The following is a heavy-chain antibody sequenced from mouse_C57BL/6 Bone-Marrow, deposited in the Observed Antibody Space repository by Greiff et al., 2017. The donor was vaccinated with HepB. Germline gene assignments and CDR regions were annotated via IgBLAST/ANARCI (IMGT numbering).Heavy chain of an antibody. CDR3: TRGGSNFWFAY. CDR2: IDPETGGT. D-gene: IGHD2-5*01. CDR1: GYTFTDYE. V-gene: IGHV1-15*01. Sequence: VQRVESGAELVRPGASVTLSCKASGYTFTDYEMHWVKQTPVHGLEWIGAIDPETGGTAYNQKFKGKAILTADKSSSTAYMELRSLTSEDSAVYYCTRGGSNFWFAYWGQGTLVTVSA. J-gene: IGHJ3*01.